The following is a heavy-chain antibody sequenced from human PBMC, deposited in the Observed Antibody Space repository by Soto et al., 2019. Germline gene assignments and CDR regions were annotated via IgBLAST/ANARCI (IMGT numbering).Heavy chain of an antibody. CDR1: GYTFTGYY. J-gene: IGHJ4*02. Sequence: GASVKVSCKASGYTFTGYYMHWVRQAPGQGLQWMAWINPNTGGTNYAPKFRGRVTVTRDTSISTAYMELSWLRSDDTAVYYCARDVDIVATIPMAFHYWGQGTLVTVS. D-gene: IGHD5-12*01. V-gene: IGHV1-2*02. CDR2: INPNTGGT. CDR3: ARDVDIVATIPMAFHY.